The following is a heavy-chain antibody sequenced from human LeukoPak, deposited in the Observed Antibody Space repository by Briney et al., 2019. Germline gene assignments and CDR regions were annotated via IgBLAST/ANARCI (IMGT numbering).Heavy chain of an antibody. Sequence: GGSLRLSCVASGFTFSDDYMIWIRQAPGKGLEWVSYISDGGANKYYADSVKGRFTISRDNAKNSLYLQMDSLRAEDTAVYYCARADLRGYSLDYWGQGTLVTVSS. CDR1: GFTFSDDY. V-gene: IGHV3-11*04. D-gene: IGHD5-18*01. CDR2: ISDGGANK. CDR3: ARADLRGYSLDY. J-gene: IGHJ4*02.